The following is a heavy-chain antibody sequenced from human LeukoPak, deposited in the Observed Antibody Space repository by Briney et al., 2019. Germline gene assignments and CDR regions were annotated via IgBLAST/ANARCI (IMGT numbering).Heavy chain of an antibody. CDR2: IIPIFGTA. Sequence: SVKVSCKASGGTFSSYAISWVRQAPGQGLECMGRIIPIFGTASYAQKFQGRVTITTDESTSTAYMELSSLRSEDTAVYYCARNIDILTGPYYFDYWGQGTLVTVSS. D-gene: IGHD3-9*01. CDR1: GGTFSSYA. J-gene: IGHJ4*02. CDR3: ARNIDILTGPYYFDY. V-gene: IGHV1-69*05.